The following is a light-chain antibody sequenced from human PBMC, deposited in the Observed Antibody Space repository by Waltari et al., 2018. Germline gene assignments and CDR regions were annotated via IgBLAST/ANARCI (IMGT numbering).Light chain of an antibody. V-gene: IGKV1-39*01. CDR2: SAS. Sequence: DIQMTQSPSSLSASVGDRVTITCRASQSISTYLSWYQQRPGRAPELLIYSASTLQSGVPSRFSGSGSGTDFTLTISSLQPDDFATYYCQQSYSTPFFGQGTRLEIK. CDR3: QQSYSTPF. J-gene: IGKJ5*01. CDR1: QSISTY.